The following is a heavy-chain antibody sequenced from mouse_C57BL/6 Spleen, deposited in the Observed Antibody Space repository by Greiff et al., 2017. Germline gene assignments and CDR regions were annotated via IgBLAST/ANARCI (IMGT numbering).Heavy chain of an antibody. J-gene: IGHJ4*01. CDR2: IYPGDGDT. CDR1: GYAFSSSW. CDR3: ARPITTVYAMDY. D-gene: IGHD1-1*01. Sequence: VMLVESGPELVKPGASVKISCKASGYAFSSSWMNWVKQRPGKGLEWIGRIYPGDGDTNYNGKFKGKATLTADKSSSTAYMQLSSLTSEDSAVYFCARPITTVYAMDYWGQGTSVTVSS. V-gene: IGHV1-82*01.